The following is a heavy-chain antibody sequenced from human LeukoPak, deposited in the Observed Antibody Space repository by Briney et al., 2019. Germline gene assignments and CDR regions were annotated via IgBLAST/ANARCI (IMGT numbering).Heavy chain of an antibody. CDR1: GYTFTGYY. D-gene: IGHD2-21*01. Sequence: GASVKVSCKASGYTFTGYYMHWVRQAPGQGLEWMGRINPNNGATNYAQKLQGRVTITGDTSISTAYMELSSLRSDDTAVYYCARGIRGSGDPAFDIWGQGTMVTVSS. CDR3: ARGIRGSGDPAFDI. CDR2: INPNNGAT. J-gene: IGHJ3*02. V-gene: IGHV1-2*06.